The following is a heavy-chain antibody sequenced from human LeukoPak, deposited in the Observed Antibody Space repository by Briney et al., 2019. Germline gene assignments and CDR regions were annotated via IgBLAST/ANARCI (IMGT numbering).Heavy chain of an antibody. V-gene: IGHV3-11*05. Sequence: GGSLRLSCAASGFTFSDYYMSWIRQAPGKGLEWVSYISSSSSYTNYAESVKGRFTISRDNAKNSLYLQMNSLRAEDTAVYYCAGGGTAAFDYWGQGTLVTVSS. CDR1: GFTFSDYY. CDR3: AGGGTAAFDY. J-gene: IGHJ4*02. D-gene: IGHD1-1*01. CDR2: ISSSSSYT.